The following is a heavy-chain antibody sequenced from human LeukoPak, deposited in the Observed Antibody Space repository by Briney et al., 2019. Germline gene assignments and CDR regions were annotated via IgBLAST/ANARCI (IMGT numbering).Heavy chain of an antibody. V-gene: IGHV1-69*06. D-gene: IGHD3-10*01. J-gene: IGHJ3*02. Sequence: ASVKVSCKASGGTFSSYAISWVRQAPGQGLEWMGGIIPIFGTAIYAQKFQGRVTMTEDTSTDTAYMELSSLRSEDTAVYYCATGTYYYGLNIFNIWGQGTMVTVSS. CDR2: IIPIFGTA. CDR1: GGTFSSYA. CDR3: ATGTYYYGLNIFNI.